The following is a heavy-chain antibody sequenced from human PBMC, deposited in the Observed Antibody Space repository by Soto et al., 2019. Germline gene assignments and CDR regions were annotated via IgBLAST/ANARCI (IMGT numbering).Heavy chain of an antibody. CDR2: IIPILGIA. J-gene: IGHJ4*02. CDR1: GGTFSSYT. V-gene: IGHV1-69*02. Sequence: QVQLVQSGAEVKKPGSSVKVSCKASGGTFSSYTISWVRQAPGQGLEWMGRIIPILGIANYAQKFQGRVTITADKSTSTAYMELSSLRSEDTAVYYCARADSGYDFGFDYWGQGTLVTVSS. CDR3: ARADSGYDFGFDY. D-gene: IGHD5-12*01.